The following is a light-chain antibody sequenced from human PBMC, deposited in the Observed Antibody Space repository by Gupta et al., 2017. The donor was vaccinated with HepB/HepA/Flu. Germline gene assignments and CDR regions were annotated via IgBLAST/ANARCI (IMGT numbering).Light chain of an antibody. J-gene: IGLJ1*01. Sequence: PRSVSASPGQSVTISCSGTTSDIGLYDYASWFQQRPGESPKLLLYDVFRRPSGVPARFSGSKSGITASLTISGLQSDDEADYYCCSYAGFNTYVFGGGTTVIVL. CDR3: CSYAGFNTYV. CDR2: DVF. V-gene: IGLV2-11*01. CDR1: TSDIGLYDY.